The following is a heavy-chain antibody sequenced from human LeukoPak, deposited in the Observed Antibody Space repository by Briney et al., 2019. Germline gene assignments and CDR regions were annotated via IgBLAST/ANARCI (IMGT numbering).Heavy chain of an antibody. CDR2: IYPGDSDT. J-gene: IGHJ6*04. D-gene: IGHD2-15*01. V-gene: IGHV5-51*01. CDR1: WFHFTTYW. CDR3: ARQQVAYYYYYGMDV. Sequence: GGSLEISWQGSWFHFTTYWIAWGRPVPGKGLEWMGIIYPGDSDTRYSPSFQGQVTISADKSISTAFLQWSSLKASDTAMYYCARQQVAYYYYYGMDVWGKGTAVTVSS.